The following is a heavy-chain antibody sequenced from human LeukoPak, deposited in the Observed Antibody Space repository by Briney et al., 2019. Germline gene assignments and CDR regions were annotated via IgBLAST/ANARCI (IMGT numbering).Heavy chain of an antibody. D-gene: IGHD3-22*01. CDR2: IYTSGST. CDR3: ARHSSSGYYFGY. Sequence: SQTLSLTCTVSGGSISSGGYYWSWIRQHPGKGLEWIGYIYTSGSTNYNPSLKSRVTISVDTSKNQFSLKLSSVTAADTAVYYCARHSSSGYYFGYWGQGTLVTVSS. V-gene: IGHV4-31*03. J-gene: IGHJ4*02. CDR1: GGSISSGGYY.